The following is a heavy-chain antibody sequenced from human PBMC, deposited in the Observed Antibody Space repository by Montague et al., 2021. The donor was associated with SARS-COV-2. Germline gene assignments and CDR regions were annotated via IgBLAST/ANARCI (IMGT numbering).Heavy chain of an antibody. J-gene: IGHJ4*02. D-gene: IGHD6-13*01. V-gene: IGHV3-48*03. CDR1: GFTFSSYE. Sequence: SLRLSCAASGFTFSSYEMNWVRQAPGKGLEWVSYISSSGSTIYYADSVKGRFTISRDNAKTSLYLQMNSLRAEDTAVYYCARDIAAAGTSFDYWGQGTLVTVSS. CDR2: ISSSGSTI. CDR3: ARDIAAAGTSFDY.